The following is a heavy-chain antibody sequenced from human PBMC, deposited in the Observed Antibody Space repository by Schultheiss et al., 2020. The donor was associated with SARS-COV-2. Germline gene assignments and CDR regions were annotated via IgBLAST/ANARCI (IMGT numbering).Heavy chain of an antibody. D-gene: IGHD5-18*01. V-gene: IGHV3-73*01. CDR3: TRNSTSSGWFDP. J-gene: IGHJ5*02. CDR1: RFTFSSYW. CDR2: IRSKARNYAT. Sequence: GGSLRLSCAASRFTFSSYWMTWVRQASGKGLEWVGRIRSKARNYATTYAASVKGRFIISRDESRNTSYLQMNSLKIEDTAVYYCTRNSTSSGWFDPWGQGTLVTVSS.